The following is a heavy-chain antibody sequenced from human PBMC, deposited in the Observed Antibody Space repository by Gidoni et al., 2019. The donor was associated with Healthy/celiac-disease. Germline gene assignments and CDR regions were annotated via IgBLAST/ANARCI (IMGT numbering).Heavy chain of an antibody. J-gene: IGHJ4*02. D-gene: IGHD2-21*02. Sequence: HVQLQQWGSVLLKPSETLSLTCAVYGASFSGYSWSWIRQPPGKGREWIGEINHSGSTNYNPSLKSRVTISVDTSKNQFSMKLSSVTAADTAVYYCARARGYCGGDCYALGYWGQGTLVTVYS. CDR3: ARARGYCGGDCYALGY. CDR1: GASFSGYS. V-gene: IGHV4-34*01. CDR2: INHSGST.